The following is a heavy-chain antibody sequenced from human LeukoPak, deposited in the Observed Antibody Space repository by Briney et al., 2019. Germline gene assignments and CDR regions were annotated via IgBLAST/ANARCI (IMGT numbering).Heavy chain of an antibody. CDR2: IRSKPYGETA. CDR3: TKFGAYYFDNSASESFDY. CDR1: GFRFGDYA. D-gene: IGHD3-22*01. Sequence: GSLRLSCSGSGFRFGDYAINWFRQTPGKGLESVGFIRSKPYGETADYAASVRGRFIISRDDSKSIAYLQMYSLKPEDTAVYYCTKFGAYYFDNSASESFDYWGQGTLVTVSS. J-gene: IGHJ4*02. V-gene: IGHV3-49*03.